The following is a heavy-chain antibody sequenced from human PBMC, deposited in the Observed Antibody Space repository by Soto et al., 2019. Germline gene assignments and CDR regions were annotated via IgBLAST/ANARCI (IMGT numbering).Heavy chain of an antibody. CDR2: ISGSGGSN. V-gene: IGHV3-23*01. CDR3: AKDEDFRSTSGFDY. D-gene: IGHD3-3*01. Sequence: GGSLRLSCAASGFTFSSYAMSWVRQAPGKGLEWVSAISGSGGSNYYADSVKGRFSISRDNSKNTLYLQMNSLRAEDTAVYYCAKDEDFRSTSGFDYWGQGTLVTVSS. J-gene: IGHJ4*02. CDR1: GFTFSSYA.